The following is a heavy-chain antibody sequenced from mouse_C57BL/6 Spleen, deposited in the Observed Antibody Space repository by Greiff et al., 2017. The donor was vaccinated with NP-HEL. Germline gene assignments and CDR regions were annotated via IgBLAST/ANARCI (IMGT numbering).Heavy chain of an antibody. CDR2: ISYDGSN. Sequence: EVKLQESGPGLVKPSQSLSLTCSVTGYSITSGYYWNWIRQFPGNKLEWMGYISYDGSNNYNPSLKNRISITRDTSKNQFFLKLNSVTTEDTATYYCARIEDYHYFDYWGQGTTLTVSS. V-gene: IGHV3-6*01. CDR3: ARIEDYHYFDY. CDR1: GYSITSGYY. J-gene: IGHJ2*01. D-gene: IGHD2-4*01.